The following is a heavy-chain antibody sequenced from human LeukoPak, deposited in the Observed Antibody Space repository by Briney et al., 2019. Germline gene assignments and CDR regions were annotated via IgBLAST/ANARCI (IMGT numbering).Heavy chain of an antibody. V-gene: IGHV3-7*01. CDR3: AKERHSSSWYMFSFDY. CDR2: IKQDGSEK. CDR1: GFTFSSYW. Sequence: GGSLRLSCAASGFTFSSYWMSWVRQAPGKGLEWVANIKQDGSEKYYVDSVKGRFTISRDNAKNSLYLQMNSLRAEDTAVYYCAKERHSSSWYMFSFDYWGQGTLVTVSS. D-gene: IGHD6-13*01. J-gene: IGHJ4*02.